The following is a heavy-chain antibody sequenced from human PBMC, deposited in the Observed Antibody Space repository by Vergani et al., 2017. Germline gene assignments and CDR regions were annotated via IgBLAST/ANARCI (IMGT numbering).Heavy chain of an antibody. CDR2: ISSSSSTI. V-gene: IGHV3-48*01. J-gene: IGHJ4*02. D-gene: IGHD2-2*01. CDR3: AGELGYYSSTSCYSSDY. Sequence: EVQLVESGGGLVQPGGSLRLSCAASGFTFSSYSMNWVRQAPGKGLEWVSYISSSSSTIYYADSVKGRFTISRDNAKNSLYLQMNSLRAEDTAVYYCAGELGYYSSTSCYSSDYWGQGTLVTVSS. CDR1: GFTFSSYS.